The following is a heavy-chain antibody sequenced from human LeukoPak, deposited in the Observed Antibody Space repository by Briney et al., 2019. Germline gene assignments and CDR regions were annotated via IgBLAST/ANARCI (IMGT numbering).Heavy chain of an antibody. Sequence: SETLSLTCTVSGGSISSYYWSWIRQPPGKGLEWIGYIYYSGSTNYNPSLKSPVTISVDTSKNQFSLKLSSVTAADTAVYYCAREGGYSGSYFDYWGQGTLVTVSS. V-gene: IGHV4-59*01. J-gene: IGHJ4*02. CDR1: GGSISSYY. D-gene: IGHD1-26*01. CDR2: IYYSGST. CDR3: AREGGYSGSYFDY.